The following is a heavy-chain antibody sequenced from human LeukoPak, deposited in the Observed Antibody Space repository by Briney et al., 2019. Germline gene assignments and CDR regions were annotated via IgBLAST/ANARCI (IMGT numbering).Heavy chain of an antibody. Sequence: GGSLRLSCAASGFAFSSYAMSWVRQTPGKGLEWVSAINGNGVGTFYAGSVVGRFTISRDNSKNTLYLQMSSLRVEDTAVYYCAKHPLAGGNPDYWGQGTLVTVPS. D-gene: IGHD1-14*01. CDR2: INGNGVGT. CDR1: GFAFSSYA. CDR3: AKHPLAGGNPDY. J-gene: IGHJ4*02. V-gene: IGHV3-23*01.